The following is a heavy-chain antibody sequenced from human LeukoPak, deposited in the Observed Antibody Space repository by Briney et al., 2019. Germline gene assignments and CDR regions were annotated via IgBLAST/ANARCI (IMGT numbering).Heavy chain of an antibody. CDR3: AKGSGVQLWLRGSYYFDY. J-gene: IGHJ4*02. Sequence: QSGGSLRLSCAASGFTFSSYATSWVRQAPGKGLEWVSAISGSGGSTYYADSVKGRFTISRDNSKNTLYLQMNSLRAEDTAVYYCAKGSGVQLWLRGSYYFDYWGQGTLVTVSS. CDR1: GFTFSSYA. V-gene: IGHV3-23*01. CDR2: ISGSGGST. D-gene: IGHD5-18*01.